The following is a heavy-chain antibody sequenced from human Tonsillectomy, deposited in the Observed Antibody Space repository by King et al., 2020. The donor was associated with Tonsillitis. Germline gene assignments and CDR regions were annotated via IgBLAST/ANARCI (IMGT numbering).Heavy chain of an antibody. CDR2: ISRSGTTI. V-gene: IGHV3-48*03. Sequence: VQLVESGGGLVQPGGSLRLSCAASGFTFSSYEMNWVRQAPGKGLEWVSYISRSGTTIYYADSVKGRFTISRDNAKNSLHLQMNSLRAEDTAVYYCARGWYDSGGYYRHDAFDIWGQGTMVTVSS. J-gene: IGHJ3*02. D-gene: IGHD3-22*01. CDR1: GFTFSSYE. CDR3: ARGWYDSGGYYRHDAFDI.